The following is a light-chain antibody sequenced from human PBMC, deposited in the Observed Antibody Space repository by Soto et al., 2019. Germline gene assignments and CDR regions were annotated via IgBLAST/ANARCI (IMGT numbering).Light chain of an antibody. CDR3: QQYNSYSGT. V-gene: IGKV1-5*01. CDR2: DAS. CDR1: QSISSW. J-gene: IGKJ1*01. Sequence: EIKMTQSPSTLSVSVGERVTITCLASQSISSWLAWYQQKPGKAPKLLIYDASRLESGVPSRFSGSGSGTEFTLTISSLQPDDFAAYYCQQYNSYSGTFGQGTKVDIK.